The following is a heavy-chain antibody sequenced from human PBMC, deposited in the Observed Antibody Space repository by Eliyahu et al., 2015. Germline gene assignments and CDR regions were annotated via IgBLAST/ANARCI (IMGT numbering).Heavy chain of an antibody. CDR2: ASTSGKT. Sequence: QLHLQESGPGLVKPSETLSLTCTVSGTSISSTTNYWGWIRQSPGKGLDCLVSASTSGKTYHNPPLESRVTISVDTSKNQFSLRLTSVTAADAAVYYCASHKFTPYYDNRGAFDIWGQGTVVTVSS. V-gene: IGHV4-39*01. CDR1: GTSISSTTNY. CDR3: ASHKFTPYYDNRGAFDI. D-gene: IGHD3-22*01. J-gene: IGHJ3*02.